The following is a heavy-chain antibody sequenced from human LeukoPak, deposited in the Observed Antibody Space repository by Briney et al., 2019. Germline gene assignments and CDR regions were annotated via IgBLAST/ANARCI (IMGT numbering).Heavy chain of an antibody. Sequence: PGGSLRLSCAASGLTFNSYAMSWVRQAPGKGLEWVSAISGSGGSTYYADSVKGGFTISRDNSKNTLFPQMSSLRAEDTAVYYCAKDRDPIQRTHFDYWGQGTLVTVSS. CDR1: GLTFNSYA. J-gene: IGHJ4*02. D-gene: IGHD5-18*01. CDR3: AKDRDPIQRTHFDY. CDR2: ISGSGGST. V-gene: IGHV3-23*01.